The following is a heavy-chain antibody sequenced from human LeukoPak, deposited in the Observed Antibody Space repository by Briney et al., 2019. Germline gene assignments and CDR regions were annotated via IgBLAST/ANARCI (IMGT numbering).Heavy chain of an antibody. CDR2: IYYTGSP. CDR3: ARAIPSPYITGTTAGMDV. V-gene: IGHV4-59*01. J-gene: IGHJ6*02. D-gene: IGHD1-20*01. Sequence: PSETLSLTCTVSGDSISLYYGRWIRQPPAKGLEWIGYIYYTGSPKSNPSLKSRVTISVDTPKKQFSLNLSSVPAADTAVYYCARAIPSPYITGTTAGMDVWGQGTTVTVSS. CDR1: GDSISLYY.